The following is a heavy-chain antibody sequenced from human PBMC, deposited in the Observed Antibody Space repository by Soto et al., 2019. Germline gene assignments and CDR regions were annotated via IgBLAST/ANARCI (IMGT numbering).Heavy chain of an antibody. CDR3: ARSGREEWLLLSHYYYYGMDV. CDR1: GGSISSGGYY. Sequence: TLSLTCTVSGGSISSGGYYWSWIRQHPGKGLEWIGYIYYSGSTYYNPSLKSRVTISVDTSKNQFSLKLSSVTAADTAVYYCARSGREEWLLLSHYYYYGMDVWGQGTTVTVSS. D-gene: IGHD3-22*01. J-gene: IGHJ6*02. CDR2: IYYSGST. V-gene: IGHV4-31*03.